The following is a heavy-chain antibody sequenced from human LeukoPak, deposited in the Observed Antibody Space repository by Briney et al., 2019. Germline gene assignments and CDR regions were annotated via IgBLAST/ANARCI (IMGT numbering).Heavy chain of an antibody. J-gene: IGHJ2*01. D-gene: IGHD6-13*01. CDR1: GGSISSYY. CDR3: ARVSSSWYQDWYFDL. Sequence: SETLSLTCTVSGGSISSYYWSWIRQPPGKGLEWIGRIYTSGNTNYKPSLKSRVTMSVDTSKNQFSLNLISVTAAYTAVYYCARVSSSWYQDWYFDLWGRGTLVTVSS. CDR2: IYTSGNT. V-gene: IGHV4-4*07.